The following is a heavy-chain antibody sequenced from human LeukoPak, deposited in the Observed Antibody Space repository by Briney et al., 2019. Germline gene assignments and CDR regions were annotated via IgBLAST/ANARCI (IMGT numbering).Heavy chain of an antibody. CDR1: GFTFSNYG. CDR2: ISSSSSYI. J-gene: IGHJ4*02. D-gene: IGHD1-26*01. V-gene: IGHV3-21*01. Sequence: PGGSLRLSCAASGFTFSNYGMHWVRQAPGKGLEWVSSISSSSSYIYYADSVKGRFTISRDNAKNSLYLQMNSLRAEDTAVYYCARVGAVDYWGQGTLVTVSS. CDR3: ARVGAVDY.